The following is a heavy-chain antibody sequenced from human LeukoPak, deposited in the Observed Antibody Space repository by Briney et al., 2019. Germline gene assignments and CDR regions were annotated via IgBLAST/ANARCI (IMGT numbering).Heavy chain of an antibody. Sequence: GESLKISCKGSGYSFTNYWIGWVRQMPGKGLEWMGIIYPGDSDTRYSPSFQGQVTISADKSISTAYLQWSSLKASDTAMYFCARLTAYYDSSAYYYGDYWGQGTLVTVSS. CDR3: ARLTAYYDSSAYYYGDY. D-gene: IGHD3-22*01. CDR1: GYSFTNYW. J-gene: IGHJ4*02. V-gene: IGHV5-51*01. CDR2: IYPGDSDT.